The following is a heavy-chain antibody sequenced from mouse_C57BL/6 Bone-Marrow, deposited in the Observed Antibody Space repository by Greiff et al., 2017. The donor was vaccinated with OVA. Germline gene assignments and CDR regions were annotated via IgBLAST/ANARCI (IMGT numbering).Heavy chain of an antibody. CDR2: IYPGDGDT. Sequence: QVQLKESGAELVKPGASVKISCKASGYAFSSYWMNWVKQRPGKGLEWIGQIYPGDGDTNYNGKFKGKATLTADKSSSTAYMQLSSLTSEDSAVYFCARGRVIPYWYFDVWGTGTTVTVSS. V-gene: IGHV1-80*01. CDR3: ARGRVIPYWYFDV. J-gene: IGHJ1*03. CDR1: GYAFSSYW. D-gene: IGHD1-2*01.